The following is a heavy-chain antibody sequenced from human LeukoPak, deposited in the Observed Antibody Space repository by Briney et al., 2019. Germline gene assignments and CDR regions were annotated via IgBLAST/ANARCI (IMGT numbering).Heavy chain of an antibody. CDR2: MNPNSGNT. CDR3: ARVGYCSSTSCYNYYYYYMDV. D-gene: IGHD2-2*02. V-gene: IGHV1-8*01. Sequence: GASVKVSCEASGYTFTSYDINWVRQATGQGLERMGWMNPNSGNTGYAQKCQGRVTMTRNTSISTAYMELSSLRSEDTAVYYCARVGYCSSTSCYNYYYYYMDVWGEGTTVTVSS. J-gene: IGHJ6*03. CDR1: GYTFTSYD.